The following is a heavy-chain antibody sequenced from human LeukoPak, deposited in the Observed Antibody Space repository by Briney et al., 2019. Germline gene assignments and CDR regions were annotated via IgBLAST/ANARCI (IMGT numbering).Heavy chain of an antibody. V-gene: IGHV1-18*01. J-gene: IGHJ3*02. CDR2: ISAYNGNT. CDR3: AREAGCSGGSCYSVAFDI. D-gene: IGHD2-15*01. CDR1: GYTFTSYG. Sequence: ASVKVSCKASGYTFTSYGISWVRQAPGQGLEWMGWISAYNGNTNYAQKFQGRVTMTRDTSISTAYMELSRLRSDDTAVYYCAREAGCSGGSCYSVAFDIWGQGTMVTVSS.